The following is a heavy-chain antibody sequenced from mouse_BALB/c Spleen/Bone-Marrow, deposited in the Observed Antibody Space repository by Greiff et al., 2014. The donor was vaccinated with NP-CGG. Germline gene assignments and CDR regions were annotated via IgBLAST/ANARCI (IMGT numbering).Heavy chain of an antibody. Sequence: VQLQQSGAELVKPGASVKLSCTASGFNIKDTFMHWVKQRPEQGLEWIGRIEPANGDTKYDPKFQGKATITADTSSNTAYLQLSSLTSEDTAVYYCTKPSFYYGSSYWYFDFWGAGTTVTVSS. D-gene: IGHD1-1*01. CDR1: GFNIKDTF. CDR2: IEPANGDT. CDR3: TKPSFYYGSSYWYFDF. V-gene: IGHV14-3*02. J-gene: IGHJ1*01.